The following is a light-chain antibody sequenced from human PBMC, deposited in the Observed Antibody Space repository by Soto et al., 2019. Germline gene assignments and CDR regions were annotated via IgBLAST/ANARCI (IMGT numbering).Light chain of an antibody. Sequence: QSALTQPASVSGSPGQSITISCTGTSSDVGGYNYVSWYQQHPGKAPKLMICDVTNRPSGVSDRFSGSKSGNTASLSISGLQAEDEADYYCSSYTSSSINWLFGGGTKLTVL. CDR2: DVT. J-gene: IGLJ3*02. CDR3: SSYTSSSINWL. CDR1: SSDVGGYNY. V-gene: IGLV2-14*03.